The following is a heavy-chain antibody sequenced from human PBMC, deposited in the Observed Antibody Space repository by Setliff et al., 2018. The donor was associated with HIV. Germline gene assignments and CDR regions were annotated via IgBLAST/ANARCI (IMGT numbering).Heavy chain of an antibody. D-gene: IGHD3-22*01. Sequence: SETLSPTCTVSGGSINTYYWSWIRQPAGKGLEWIGRFYTSGSTNYNPSLKSRVTMSVDTSKNQFSLKLSSVTAADTAVYYCARDRLTYYFDYWGQGILVTVSS. V-gene: IGHV4-4*07. J-gene: IGHJ4*02. CDR2: FYTSGST. CDR3: ARDRLTYYFDY. CDR1: GGSINTYY.